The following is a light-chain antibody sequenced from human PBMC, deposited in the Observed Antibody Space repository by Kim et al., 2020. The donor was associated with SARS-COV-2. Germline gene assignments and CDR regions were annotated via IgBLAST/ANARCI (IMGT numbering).Light chain of an antibody. CDR3: QSYDNSLSAHVV. CDR2: GDT. CDR1: NSNIGAGYD. Sequence: VTISGTGSNSNIGAGYDVHGFQQFPGTAPKLLIYGDTNRPSGVPDRFSGSKSGSSASLAITGLQAEDEATYYCQSYDNSLSAHVVFGGGTQLTVL. J-gene: IGLJ2*01. V-gene: IGLV1-40*01.